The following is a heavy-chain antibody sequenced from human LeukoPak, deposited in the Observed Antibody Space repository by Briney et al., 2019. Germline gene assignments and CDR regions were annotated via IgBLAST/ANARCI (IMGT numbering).Heavy chain of an antibody. CDR2: IYDSGST. V-gene: IGHV4-59*01. D-gene: IGHD3-22*01. CDR1: GGSISSYY. J-gene: IGHJ4*02. CDR3: ARQSISGSSLSYFDY. Sequence: SETLSRTCTVSGGSISSYYWSWIRQPPGKGLEWIGNIYDSGSTNYNPSLKSRVTISVDTSKNQCSLKLSSVTAADTAVYYCARQSISGSSLSYFDYWGQGTLVNVSS.